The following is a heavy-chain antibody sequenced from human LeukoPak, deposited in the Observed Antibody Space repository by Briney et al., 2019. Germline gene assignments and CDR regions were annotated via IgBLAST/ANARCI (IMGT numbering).Heavy chain of an antibody. Sequence: HGESLKISCKASGYTFTDHWIGWVRQMPGKGLEWMGIIYPGDSDTRYSPSFQGQVTISADKSISTAYLQWRNLQAPDTAMYYCARGDNSGWYFFDYWGQGPLVTVSS. D-gene: IGHD6-19*01. J-gene: IGHJ4*02. CDR1: GYTFTDHW. CDR3: ARGDNSGWYFFDY. CDR2: IYPGDSDT. V-gene: IGHV5-51*01.